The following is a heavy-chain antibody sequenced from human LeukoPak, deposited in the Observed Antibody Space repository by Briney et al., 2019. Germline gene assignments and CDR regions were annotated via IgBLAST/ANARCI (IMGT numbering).Heavy chain of an antibody. V-gene: IGHV3-48*01. CDR2: ISSSSSTI. CDR3: ARVLEAAPDY. Sequence: GGSLRLSCAASGFTFSSYSMNWVRQAPGKGLEWVSYISSSSSTIYYADSVKGRFTISRDNAKNSLYLQMNSLRAEDTAVYYCARVLEAAPDYWGLGTLVTVSS. J-gene: IGHJ4*02. CDR1: GFTFSSYS. D-gene: IGHD3-3*01.